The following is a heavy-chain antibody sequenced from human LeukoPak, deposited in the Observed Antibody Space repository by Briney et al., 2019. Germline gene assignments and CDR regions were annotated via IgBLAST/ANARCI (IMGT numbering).Heavy chain of an antibody. V-gene: IGHV4-30-4*01. J-gene: IGHJ6*04. CDR2: IYYSGST. Sequence: SETLSLTCTVSGGSISSGDYYWSWIRQPSGKGLEWIGYIYYSGSTYYNPSLKSRVTISVDTSKNQFSLKLSSVTAADTAVYYCARGDSGYDYYYGMDVWGKGTTVTVSS. D-gene: IGHD5-12*01. CDR3: ARGDSGYDYYYGMDV. CDR1: GGSISSGDYY.